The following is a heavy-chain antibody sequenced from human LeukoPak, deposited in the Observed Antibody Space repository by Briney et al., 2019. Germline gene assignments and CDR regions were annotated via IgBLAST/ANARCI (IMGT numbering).Heavy chain of an antibody. Sequence: SQTLSLTCAISGDSVPSNSVAWNWIRQSPSRGLEWLGRTFFRSRWYNEYAVSVRSRITINPDTSKSQFSLQLNSVTPEDTAVYFCTRGQHNAIDVWGQGTTVTVSS. V-gene: IGHV6-1*01. CDR3: TRGQHNAIDV. CDR2: TFFRSRWYN. J-gene: IGHJ6*02. CDR1: GDSVPSNSVA.